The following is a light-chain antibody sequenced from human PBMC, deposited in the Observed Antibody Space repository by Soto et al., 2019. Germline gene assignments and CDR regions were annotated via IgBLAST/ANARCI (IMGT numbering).Light chain of an antibody. CDR3: QQFNN. CDR2: RAS. Sequence: DIQMTQSPSTLSASVGDRVTITCRPSQSISFWLAWYQQKPGQAPKLLISRASSLESGVPSRFSGSRSGSEFTLTTSSLQPDDFATYYCQQFNNFGQGTKLEIK. CDR1: QSISFW. V-gene: IGKV1-5*03. J-gene: IGKJ2*01.